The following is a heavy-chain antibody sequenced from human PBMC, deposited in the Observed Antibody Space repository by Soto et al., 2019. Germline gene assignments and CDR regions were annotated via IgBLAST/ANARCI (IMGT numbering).Heavy chain of an antibody. CDR2: INAGNGNT. V-gene: IGHV1-3*01. D-gene: IGHD3-3*01. Sequence: RASVKVSCKASGYTFTSYAMHWVRQAPGQRLEWMGWINAGNGNTKYSQKFQGRVTITRDTSASTAYMELSSLRSEDTAVYYCAREKGVPNGFDPWGQGTLVTVSS. CDR1: GYTFTSYA. J-gene: IGHJ5*02. CDR3: AREKGVPNGFDP.